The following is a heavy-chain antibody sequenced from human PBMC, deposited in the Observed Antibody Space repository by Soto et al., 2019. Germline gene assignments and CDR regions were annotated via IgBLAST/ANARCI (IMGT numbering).Heavy chain of an antibody. Sequence: PGESLKISCKGSGYSFTSYWISWVRQMPGKGLEWMGRIDPSDSYTNYSPSFQGHVTISADKSISTAYLQWSSLKASDTAMYYCATSAAGVQAVMDVWGQGTTVTVSS. CDR2: IDPSDSYT. J-gene: IGHJ6*02. V-gene: IGHV5-10-1*01. CDR3: ATSAAGVQAVMDV. CDR1: GYSFTSYW. D-gene: IGHD6-13*01.